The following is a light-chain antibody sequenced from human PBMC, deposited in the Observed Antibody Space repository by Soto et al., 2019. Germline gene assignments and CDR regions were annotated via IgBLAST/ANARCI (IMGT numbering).Light chain of an antibody. V-gene: IGLV1-44*01. CDR2: SNN. CDR1: SSNIGSNT. Sequence: QSALTQPPSASGTPGQRVTISCSGSSSNIGSNTVNWYQQLPGTAPKLLIYSNNQRPSGVPDRFSGSKSGTSASLAISGLQSEDEADYYCAAWDDSLNGPLYVFGTGTKATVL. J-gene: IGLJ1*01. CDR3: AAWDDSLNGPLYV.